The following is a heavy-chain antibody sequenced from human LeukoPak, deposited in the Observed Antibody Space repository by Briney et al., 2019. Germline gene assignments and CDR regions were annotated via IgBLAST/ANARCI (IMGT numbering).Heavy chain of an antibody. CDR3: ARDAPPFYGSGSYQASPDAFDI. CDR1: GYTFTSYG. Sequence: GASVKVSCKASGYTFTSYGISWVRQAPGQGLEWMGWISAYNGNTNYAQKLQGRVTMTTDTSTSTAYMELRSLRSDDTAVYYCARDAPPFYGSGSYQASPDAFDIWGQGTMVTVSS. J-gene: IGHJ3*02. D-gene: IGHD3-10*01. CDR2: ISAYNGNT. V-gene: IGHV1-18*01.